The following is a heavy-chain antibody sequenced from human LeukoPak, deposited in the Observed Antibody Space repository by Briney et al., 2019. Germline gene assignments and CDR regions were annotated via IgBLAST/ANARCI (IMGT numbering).Heavy chain of an antibody. CDR1: EFTFSDYY. CDR2: ISSSGYTI. D-gene: IGHD3-22*01. V-gene: IGHV3-11*01. J-gene: IGHJ4*02. Sequence: GGSLRLSYAASEFTFSDYYMSWIRQAPGKGLEWVSYISSSGYTIYYADSVKGRFTISRDNAKNSLYLQMNSLRAEDTAVYYCARVGGSSGYYFDYWGQGTLVTVSS. CDR3: ARVGGSSGYYFDY.